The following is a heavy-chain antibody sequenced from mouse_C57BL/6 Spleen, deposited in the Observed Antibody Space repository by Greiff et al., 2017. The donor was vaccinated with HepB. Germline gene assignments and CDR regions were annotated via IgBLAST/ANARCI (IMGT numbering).Heavy chain of an antibody. CDR1: GYTFTDYY. Sequence: EVQLQQSGPELVKPGASVKISCKASGYTFTDYYMNWVKQSHGKSLEWIGDINPNNGGTSYNQKFKGKATLTVDKSSSTAYMELRSMTSEDSAVYYCGRGDNWEAWYVEVWGTGTTVTVSS. J-gene: IGHJ1*03. CDR2: INPNNGGT. D-gene: IGHD4-1*01. V-gene: IGHV1-26*01. CDR3: GRGDNWEAWYVEV.